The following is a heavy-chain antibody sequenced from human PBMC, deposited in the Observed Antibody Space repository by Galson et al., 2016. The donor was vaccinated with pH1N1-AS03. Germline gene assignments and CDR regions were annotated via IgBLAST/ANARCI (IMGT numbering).Heavy chain of an antibody. CDR1: GFVFSTSA. J-gene: IGHJ4*02. Sequence: SLRLSCAASGFVFSTSAIRWVRQSPGKGLEWVAFIRYDESIKNYGDSVKGRFTISRDNSKNTVDLEMNSLRPEDSAVYYCVKGGGYSHGFLEYYFDSWGQGSLVTVSS. CDR3: VKGGGYSHGFLEYYFDS. D-gene: IGHD3-3*01. CDR2: IRYDESIK. V-gene: IGHV3-30*02.